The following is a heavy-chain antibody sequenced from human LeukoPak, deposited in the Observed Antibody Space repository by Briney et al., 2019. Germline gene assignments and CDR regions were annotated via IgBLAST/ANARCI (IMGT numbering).Heavy chain of an antibody. CDR1: GYTFTSYG. CDR2: ISANNGNT. Sequence: ASVKVSCKASGYTFTSYGISWVRQAPGQGLEWMGWISANNGNTNYAQKLQGRVTMTTDTSTSTAYMELRSLRSDDTAVYYCARDFLYYYDSSGPYNWFDPWGQGTLVTVSS. CDR3: ARDFLYYYDSSGPYNWFDP. J-gene: IGHJ5*02. V-gene: IGHV1-18*01. D-gene: IGHD3-22*01.